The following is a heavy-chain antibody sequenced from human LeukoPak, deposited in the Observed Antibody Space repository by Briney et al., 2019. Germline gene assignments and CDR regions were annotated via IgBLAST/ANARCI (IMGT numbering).Heavy chain of an antibody. V-gene: IGHV4-61*02. CDR3: ARWLPIAGGFDY. Sequence: SETLSLTCTVSGDSLSSSFYWSWIRQPAGKGLEWIGRIYTTGSTKYNPSLNSRVTISVDTSKNQFSLRLSSVTAADTAVYYCARWLPIAGGFDYWGQGALVTVSS. D-gene: IGHD5-18*01. CDR1: GDSLSSSFY. J-gene: IGHJ4*02. CDR2: IYTTGST.